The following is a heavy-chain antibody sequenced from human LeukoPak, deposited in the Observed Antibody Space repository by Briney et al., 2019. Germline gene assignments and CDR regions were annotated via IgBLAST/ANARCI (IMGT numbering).Heavy chain of an antibody. CDR1: GYTFSSYW. CDR3: ARHGAPGGAYFFHALGV. J-gene: IGHJ6*02. CDR2: IYPADSAT. V-gene: IGHV5-51*01. D-gene: IGHD1-26*01. Sequence: GESLKISCQTSGYTFSSYWIAWVRQMPGKGLEWMGIIYPADSATKYSPSFQGQVIISADKSLTTAYLQWSSLKASDTAIYYCARHGAPGGAYFFHALGVWGQGTTVVVSS.